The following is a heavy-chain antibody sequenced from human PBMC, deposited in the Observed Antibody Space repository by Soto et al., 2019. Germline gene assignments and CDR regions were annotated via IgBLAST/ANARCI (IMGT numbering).Heavy chain of an antibody. D-gene: IGHD3-3*01. Sequence: SETLSLTCAVSGGSISSSNWWSWVRQPPGKGLEWIGEIYHSGSTNYNPSLKSRVTISVDKSKNQFSLKLSSVTAADTAVYYCARAYYDFWSGYSGVYYGMDVWGQGTTVTVSS. J-gene: IGHJ6*02. CDR3: ARAYYDFWSGYSGVYYGMDV. CDR2: IYHSGST. V-gene: IGHV4-4*02. CDR1: GGSISSSNW.